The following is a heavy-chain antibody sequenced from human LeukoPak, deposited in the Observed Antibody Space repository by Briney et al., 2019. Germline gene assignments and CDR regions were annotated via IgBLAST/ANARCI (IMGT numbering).Heavy chain of an antibody. CDR3: ARVSYDSRGYGWFDP. Sequence: GGSLRLSCAASGLTVSSTYMTWVRQAPGKGLEWVSVIYSSSGGGNTYYADSVEGRFTISRDDSNNTLYLQMNSLRAEDTAVYYCARVSYDSRGYGWFDPWGQGTLVTVSS. V-gene: IGHV3-53*01. D-gene: IGHD3-22*01. CDR1: GLTVSSTY. CDR2: IYSSSGGGNT. J-gene: IGHJ5*02.